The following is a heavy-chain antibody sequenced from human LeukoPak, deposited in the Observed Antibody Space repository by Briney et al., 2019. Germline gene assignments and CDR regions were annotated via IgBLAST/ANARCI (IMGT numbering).Heavy chain of an antibody. Sequence: GGSLRLSCAASGFTFSSYRMSWVRQAPGKGLEWVANIKPDGSEKYYVGSVKGRFTISRDNAKNSLYLQMNSLRAEDTAVYYCARNWYSPNDFDSWGQGTLVTVSS. V-gene: IGHV3-7*01. D-gene: IGHD6-13*01. CDR1: GFTFSSYR. CDR2: IKPDGSEK. CDR3: ARNWYSPNDFDS. J-gene: IGHJ4*02.